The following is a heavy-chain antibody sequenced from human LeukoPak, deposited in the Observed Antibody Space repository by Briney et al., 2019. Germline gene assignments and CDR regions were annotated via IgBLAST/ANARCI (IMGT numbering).Heavy chain of an antibody. CDR2: ISFDGSSK. Sequence: GGTLRLSCAASGFTFRSYGMHWVRQAPGKGLEWVAVISFDGSSKDYAESVRGRFTVSRDNSKNTVYLQMNSLRVEDTAVYYCAKAADQYYYYYFYYMGVWGKGTTVTVSS. V-gene: IGHV3-30*18. CDR1: GFTFRSYG. J-gene: IGHJ6*03. D-gene: IGHD2-2*01. CDR3: AKAADQYYYYYFYYMGV.